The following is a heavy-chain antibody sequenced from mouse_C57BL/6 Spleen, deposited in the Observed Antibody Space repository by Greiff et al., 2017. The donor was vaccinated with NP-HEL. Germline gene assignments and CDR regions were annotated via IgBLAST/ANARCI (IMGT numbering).Heavy chain of an antibody. CDR1: GYTFTSYW. CDR3: ARFITTVVARYAMDY. CDR2: INPSNGGT. D-gene: IGHD1-1*01. J-gene: IGHJ4*01. V-gene: IGHV1-53*01. Sequence: VQLQQPGTELVKPGASVKLSCKASGYTFTSYWMHWVKQRPGQGLEWIGNINPSNGGTNYNEKFKSKATLTVDKSSSTAYMQLSSLTSEDSAVYYCARFITTVVARYAMDYWGQGTSVTVSS.